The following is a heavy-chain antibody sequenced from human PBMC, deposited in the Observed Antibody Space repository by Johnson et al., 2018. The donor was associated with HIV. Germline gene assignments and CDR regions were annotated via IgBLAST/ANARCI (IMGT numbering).Heavy chain of an antibody. D-gene: IGHD1-1*01. CDR1: EFNFNTYT. J-gene: IGHJ3*02. Sequence: QVQLVESGGGVVQPGKSLRLSCVASEFNFNTYTMHWVRQAPGKGLEWMAVISFDGSKKYYADSVKGRFSISRDDSKNTLYLQMNSLRAEDTAVYYCARDTKVPRYNWNDAGFDMWGQGTMVTVSS. CDR3: ARDTKVPRYNWNDAGFDM. V-gene: IGHV3-30*04. CDR2: ISFDGSKK.